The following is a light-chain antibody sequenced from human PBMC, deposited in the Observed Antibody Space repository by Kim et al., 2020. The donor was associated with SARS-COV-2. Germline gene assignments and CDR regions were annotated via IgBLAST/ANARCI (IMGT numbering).Light chain of an antibody. CDR2: EVS. Sequence: QSALTQPASVSGSPGQSMTISCTGTSSDVGGYNYVSWYQQHPGKAPKLMIYEVSNRPSGVSNRFSGSKSGNTASLTISGLQAEDEADYYCSSYTSSSTLEFGGGTQLTVL. CDR3: SSYTSSSTLE. CDR1: SSDVGGYNY. V-gene: IGLV2-14*01. J-gene: IGLJ3*02.